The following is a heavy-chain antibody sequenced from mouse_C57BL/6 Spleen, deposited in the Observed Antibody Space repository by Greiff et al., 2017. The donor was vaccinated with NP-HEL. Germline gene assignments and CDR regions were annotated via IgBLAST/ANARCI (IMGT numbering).Heavy chain of an antibody. D-gene: IGHD2-2*01. V-gene: IGHV14-1*01. CDR1: GFNITDYY. J-gene: IGHJ2*01. CDR3: TLYGYDVGFDY. CDR2: IDPEDGDT. Sequence: EVQLQQSGAELVRPGASVKLSCTASGFNITDYYMHWVKQRPEQGLEWIGRIDPEDGDTEYAPKFQGKATMTADTSSNTAYLQLSSLTSEDTAVYYCTLYGYDVGFDYWGQGTTLTVSS.